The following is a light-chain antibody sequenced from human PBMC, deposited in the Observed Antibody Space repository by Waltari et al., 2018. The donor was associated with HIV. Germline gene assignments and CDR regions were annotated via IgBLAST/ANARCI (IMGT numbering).Light chain of an antibody. V-gene: IGLV1-44*01. Sequence: QSVLTQPPSASGTPGQRVTISCSGSSSNIGSNTVNWYQHLPGTAPKLLIYSNNQRPLGVPDRFSGSKSGTSASLAISGLQSEDEADYYCAAWDDSLNGVVFGGGTKLTVL. CDR2: SNN. CDR3: AAWDDSLNGVV. CDR1: SSNIGSNT. J-gene: IGLJ2*01.